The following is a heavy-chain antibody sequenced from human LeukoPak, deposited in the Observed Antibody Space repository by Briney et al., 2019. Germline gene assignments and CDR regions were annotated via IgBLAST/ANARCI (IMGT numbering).Heavy chain of an antibody. V-gene: IGHV3-48*04. CDR3: ARGDSLTVTTLIFDY. D-gene: IGHD4-17*01. J-gene: IGHJ4*02. CDR2: ISGSGTTK. CDR1: GFTFSRFT. Sequence: PGGSLRLSCAASGFTFSRFTMNWVRQAPGKGLEWVSYISGSGTTKYYADSVRGRFTISRDNAKNSLYLQMNSLRAEDTAVYYCARGDSLTVTTLIFDYWGQGTLVTVSS.